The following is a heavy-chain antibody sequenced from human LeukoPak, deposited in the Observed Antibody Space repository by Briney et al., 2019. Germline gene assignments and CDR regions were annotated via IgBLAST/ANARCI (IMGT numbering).Heavy chain of an antibody. CDR2: INHSGST. V-gene: IGHV4-34*01. CDR1: GGSFSGYY. D-gene: IGHD5-18*01. Sequence: PSETLSLTCAVYGGSFSGYYWSWIRQPPGKGLEWIGEINHSGSTNYNPSLKSRVTISVDTSKNQFSLKLSSVTAAGTAVYYCARYSYGYETDDYWGQGTLVTVSS. CDR3: ARYSYGYETDDY. J-gene: IGHJ4*02.